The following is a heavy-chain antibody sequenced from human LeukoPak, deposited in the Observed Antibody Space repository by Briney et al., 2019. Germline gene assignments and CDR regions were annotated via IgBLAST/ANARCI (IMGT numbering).Heavy chain of an antibody. Sequence: GGSLRLSCVASGFSFSSDWMHWVRQAPGKGLVWVSRINTDGSSTNYADSVKGRFTISRDNAKNTLYLQMSSLRAEDTAVYYCARDRRGGYYSKTLDYWGQGTLVTVSS. CDR1: GFSFSSDW. CDR3: ARDRRGGYYSKTLDY. D-gene: IGHD3-22*01. J-gene: IGHJ4*02. CDR2: INTDGSST. V-gene: IGHV3-74*01.